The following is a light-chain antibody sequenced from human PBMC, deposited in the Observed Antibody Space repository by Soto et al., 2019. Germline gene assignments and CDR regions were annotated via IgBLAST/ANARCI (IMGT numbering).Light chain of an antibody. CDR2: DAS. Sequence: GDRVTITCRASQSINTWLAWYQKKPGKAPKLLIYDASYLESVVPSRFSGSGSGTEFTLTISSLQPDDFATYYCQQYNTYLYTFGQGTKLEIK. CDR3: QQYNTYLYT. J-gene: IGKJ2*01. CDR1: QSINTW. V-gene: IGKV1-5*01.